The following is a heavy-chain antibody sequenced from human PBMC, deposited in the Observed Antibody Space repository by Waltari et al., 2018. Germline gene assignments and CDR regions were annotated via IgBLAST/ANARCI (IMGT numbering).Heavy chain of an antibody. CDR2: ISGRDSGGKT. CDR3: AKAGYSSNWPNFDS. V-gene: IGHV3-23*01. CDR1: GFTFSSYG. J-gene: IGHJ4*02. Sequence: VHLLQSGGGLVQPGGSLRVSCSASGFTFSSYGMNWVRQGPGKGLEWGAGISGRDSGGKTYYADSVEGRFTISRDNARNTLYLQMNSLRAEDTAVYYCAKAGYSSNWPNFDSWGQGALVTVSS. D-gene: IGHD6-13*01.